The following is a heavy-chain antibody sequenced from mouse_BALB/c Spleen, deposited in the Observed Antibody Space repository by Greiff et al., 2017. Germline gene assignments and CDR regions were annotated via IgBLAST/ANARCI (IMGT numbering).Heavy chain of an antibody. CDR1: GFTFSSYA. J-gene: IGHJ4*01. D-gene: IGHD2-12*01. V-gene: IGHV5-9-4*01. Sequence: EVQRVESGGGLVKPGGSLKLSCAASGFTFSSYAMSWVRQSPEKRLEWVAEISSGGSYTYYPDTVTGRFTISRDNAKNTLYLEMSSLRSEDTAMYYCARDYDGYYAMDYWGQGTSVTVSS. CDR2: ISSGGSYT. CDR3: ARDYDGYYAMDY.